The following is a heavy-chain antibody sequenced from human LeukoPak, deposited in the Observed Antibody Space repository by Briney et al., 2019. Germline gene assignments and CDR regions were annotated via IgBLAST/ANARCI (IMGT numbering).Heavy chain of an antibody. Sequence: GSSVKVSCKASGGTFSSYAISWVRQAPGQGLEWTGGIIPIFGTANYAQKFQGRVTITADKSTSTAYMELSSLRSEDTAVYYCATLAYPTLVATIIDPWSQGTLVTVSS. CDR3: ATLAYPTLVATIIDP. D-gene: IGHD5-12*01. J-gene: IGHJ5*02. CDR1: GGTFSSYA. CDR2: IIPIFGTA. V-gene: IGHV1-69*06.